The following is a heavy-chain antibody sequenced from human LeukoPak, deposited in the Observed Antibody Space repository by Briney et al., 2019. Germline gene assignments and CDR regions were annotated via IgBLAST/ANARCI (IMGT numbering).Heavy chain of an antibody. CDR3: AKGGAQQAVYYYDY. CDR2: VSGGGGST. Sequence: GGSLRLSCAASGFTFSPYAMNWVRQAPGKGLEWVSAVSGGGGSTYYADSVKGRFTISRDNSKNTVYLQMNSLRAEDTAVYYCAKGGAQQAVYYYDYWAREPWSPSPQ. D-gene: IGHD2-8*01. V-gene: IGHV3-23*01. J-gene: IGHJ4*02. CDR1: GFTFSPYA.